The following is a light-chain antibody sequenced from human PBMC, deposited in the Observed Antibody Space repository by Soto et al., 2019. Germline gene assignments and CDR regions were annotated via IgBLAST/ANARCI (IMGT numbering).Light chain of an antibody. J-gene: IGKJ1*01. Sequence: EIVLTQSPGTLSLSPGERATLSCRASQSVSSSYLVWYQQKPGQAPRLLIYGASIRAAGIPDRFSGSGSGTDFTLTXXXXXXXXFAVFYCQHYKTFGQGT. CDR1: QSVSSSY. CDR3: QHYKT. V-gene: IGKV3-20*01. CDR2: GAS.